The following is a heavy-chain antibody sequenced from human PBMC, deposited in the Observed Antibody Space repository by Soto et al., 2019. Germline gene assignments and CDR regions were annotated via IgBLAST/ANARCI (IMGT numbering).Heavy chain of an antibody. Sequence: QVQLVQSGAEVKKPGASVKVSCKASGYTFTSYGISWVRQAPGQGLEWMGWISAYNGNTNYAQKLQGRVTMTTDTSRSTGDLELRSLRSDDTAADYCARDRYRPGDVDLWGRGPLVTV. D-gene: IGHD7-27*01. CDR3: ARDRYRPGDVDL. CDR1: GYTFTSYG. J-gene: IGHJ2*01. CDR2: ISAYNGNT. V-gene: IGHV1-18*01.